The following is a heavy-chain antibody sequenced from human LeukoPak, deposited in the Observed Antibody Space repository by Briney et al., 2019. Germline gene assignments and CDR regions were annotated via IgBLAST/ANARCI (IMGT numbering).Heavy chain of an antibody. V-gene: IGHV3-7*01. CDR2: INHDGSGK. CDR1: GFAFNTYW. J-gene: IGHJ3*01. D-gene: IGHD3-16*01. Sequence: PGGSLRLSCVASGFAFNTYWMSWVRQAPGKGLEWVANINHDGSGKYYVDSVKGRLTISRDNAKNSLYLQMNSLRVEDTAVYYCASDPFNIGAYDAFNFWGQGTVVTVSS. CDR3: ASDPFNIGAYDAFNF.